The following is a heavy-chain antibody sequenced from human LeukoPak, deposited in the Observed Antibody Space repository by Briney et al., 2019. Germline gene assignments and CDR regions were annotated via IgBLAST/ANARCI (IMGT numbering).Heavy chain of an antibody. Sequence: GGSLRLSCTASGFTFGDYAMGWVRQAPGRGRGWVGFIRSKANGGTTEYAAAVKGRFTISRDDSKSIAYLQMNSLKTEDTAVYYCTREKLLWFGESNYYYYGMDVWGKGTTVTVSS. CDR3: TREKLLWFGESNYYYYGMDV. CDR1: GFTFGDYA. V-gene: IGHV3-49*04. D-gene: IGHD3-10*01. J-gene: IGHJ6*04. CDR2: IRSKANGGTT.